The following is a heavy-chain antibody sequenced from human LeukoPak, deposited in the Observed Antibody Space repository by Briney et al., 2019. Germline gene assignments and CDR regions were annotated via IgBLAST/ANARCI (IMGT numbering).Heavy chain of an antibody. CDR2: INPSGGST. J-gene: IGHJ3*02. V-gene: IGHV1-46*01. D-gene: IGHD5-18*01. Sequence: GASVKVSCKASGYTFTSYYMHWVRQAPGQGLEWMGIINPSGGSTSYAQKFQGRVTRTRDTSTSTVYMELSSLRSEDTAVCYCARVSERGYSYGYDAFDIWGQGTMVTVSS. CDR3: ARVSERGYSYGYDAFDI. CDR1: GYTFTSYY.